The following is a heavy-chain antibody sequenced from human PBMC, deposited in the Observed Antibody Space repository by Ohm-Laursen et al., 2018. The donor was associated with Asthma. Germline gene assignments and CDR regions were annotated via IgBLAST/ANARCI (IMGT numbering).Heavy chain of an antibody. V-gene: IGHV4-31*02. CDR1: GGSISSGGYY. CDR2: IYYSGST. CDR3: ARDRFVVVPAANYYYYGMDV. J-gene: IGHJ6*02. Sequence: PSQTLSLTCTVSGGSISSGGYYWSWIRQHPGKGLEWIGYIYYSGSTYYNPSLKSRVTISVDTSKNQFSLKLSSVTAADTAVYYCARDRFVVVPAANYYYYGMDVWGQGTTVTVSS. D-gene: IGHD2-2*01.